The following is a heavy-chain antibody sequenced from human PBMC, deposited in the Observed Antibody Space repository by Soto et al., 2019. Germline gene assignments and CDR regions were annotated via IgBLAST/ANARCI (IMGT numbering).Heavy chain of an antibody. CDR3: ARDCWRSDCLYAMDV. CDR2: INGGNGNT. CDR1: GYIFTKYV. J-gene: IGHJ6*02. V-gene: IGHV1-3*01. Sequence: GASVKVSCKASGYIFTKYVFHCVRQAPGQRLEWMGWINGGNGNTKYSQKFQGRVTITIDTSASTVYMDLSSLTSEDTAVYYCARDCWRSDCLYAMDVWGQGTTVTVS. D-gene: IGHD2-21*02.